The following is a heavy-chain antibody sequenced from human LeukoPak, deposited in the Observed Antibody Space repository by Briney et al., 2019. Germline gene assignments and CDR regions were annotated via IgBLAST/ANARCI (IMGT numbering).Heavy chain of an antibody. V-gene: IGHV4-30-4*01. Sequence: PSQTLSLTCTVSGGSISSGDYYWSWIRQPPGKGLEWIGYIYYSGSTYYNPSLKSRVTISVDTSKNQFSLKLSSVTAADTAVYYCARVGRDFDYGGKSGYFDYWGQGTLVTVSS. CDR2: IYYSGST. D-gene: IGHD4-23*01. J-gene: IGHJ4*02. CDR3: ARVGRDFDYGGKSGYFDY. CDR1: GGSISSGDYY.